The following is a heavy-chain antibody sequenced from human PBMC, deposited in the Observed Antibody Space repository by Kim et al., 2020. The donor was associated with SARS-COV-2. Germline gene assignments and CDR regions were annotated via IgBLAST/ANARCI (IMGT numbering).Heavy chain of an antibody. V-gene: IGHV3-23*01. Sequence: GGSLRLSCAASGFTFSSYAMSWVRQAPGKGLEWVSAISGSGSNTYYADSVKGRFTISRDSSKNTLYPQMNSLRAEDTAVYYCAKDQLTGYSNSWYYFDYWGQGTLVTASS. J-gene: IGHJ4*02. D-gene: IGHD6-13*01. CDR1: GFTFSSYA. CDR2: ISGSGSNT. CDR3: AKDQLTGYSNSWYYFDY.